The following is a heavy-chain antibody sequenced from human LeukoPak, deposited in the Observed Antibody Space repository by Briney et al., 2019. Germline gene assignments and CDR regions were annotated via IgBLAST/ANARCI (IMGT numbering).Heavy chain of an antibody. CDR1: GFAFNNYA. CDR3: AKESSSWYPVDY. D-gene: IGHD6-13*01. Sequence: GGSLRLSCAASGFAFNNYAMSWVRQAPGKGLEWVSSISGSGGSTYYADSVKGRFTISRDNSKNTLYLQMNSLRAEDTAVYYCAKESSSWYPVDYWGQGTLVTVSS. V-gene: IGHV3-23*01. CDR2: ISGSGGST. J-gene: IGHJ4*02.